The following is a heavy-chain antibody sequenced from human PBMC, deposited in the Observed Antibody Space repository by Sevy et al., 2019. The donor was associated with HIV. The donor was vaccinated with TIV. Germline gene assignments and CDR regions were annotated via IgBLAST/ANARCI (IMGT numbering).Heavy chain of an antibody. CDR1: GFTFDDYA. CDR2: ISWNSGSI. V-gene: IGHV3-9*01. D-gene: IGHD3-10*01. Sequence: GGSLRLSCAASGFTFDDYAMHWVRQAPGKGLEWVSGISWNSGSIGYADSVKRRFTISRDNAKNSLYLQMNSLRAEDTAFYYCATDNWKYYGSGVDYWGQGTLVTVSS. J-gene: IGHJ4*02. CDR3: ATDNWKYYGSGVDY.